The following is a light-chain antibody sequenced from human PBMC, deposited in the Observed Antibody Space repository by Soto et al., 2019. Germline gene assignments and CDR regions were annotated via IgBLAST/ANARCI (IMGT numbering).Light chain of an antibody. V-gene: IGKV1-27*01. CDR2: AAS. Sequence: DIQMTQSPSSLSASVGDRVTITCRASQGISSYLAWYQQKPGKVPKLLIYAASTLQSGVPSRFSASGSRTDFTLTISSLQPEDVATYYCQKYNSAPALTFGGGTKVEIK. J-gene: IGKJ4*01. CDR3: QKYNSAPALT. CDR1: QGISSY.